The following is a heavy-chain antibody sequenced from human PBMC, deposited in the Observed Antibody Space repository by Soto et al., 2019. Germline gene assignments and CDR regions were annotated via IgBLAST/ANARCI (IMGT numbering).Heavy chain of an antibody. J-gene: IGHJ4*02. CDR3: ASGVGIAAAGRDY. D-gene: IGHD6-13*01. Sequence: QVQLQQWGAGLLKPSETLSLTCAVYGGSFSGYYWSWIRQPPGKGLEWIGEINHSGSTNYNPSLKSRVTIAVDTSKNQFSLKLSSVTAADTAVYYCASGVGIAAAGRDYWGQGTLVTVSS. CDR1: GGSFSGYY. CDR2: INHSGST. V-gene: IGHV4-34*01.